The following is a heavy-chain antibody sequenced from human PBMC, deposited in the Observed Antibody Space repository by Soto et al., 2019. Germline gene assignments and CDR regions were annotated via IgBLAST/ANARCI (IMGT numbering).Heavy chain of an antibody. CDR2: ISGSGGST. V-gene: IGHV3-23*01. CDR3: AKDPSYYDYVWGSYRPLFDY. J-gene: IGHJ4*02. CDR1: GFTFSSYA. D-gene: IGHD3-16*02. Sequence: GGSLRLSCAASGFTFSSYAMSWVRQAPGKGLEWVSAISGSGGSTYYADSVKGRFTISRDNSKNTLYLQMNSLRAEDTAVYYCAKDPSYYDYVWGSYRPLFDYWGQGTLVTVSS.